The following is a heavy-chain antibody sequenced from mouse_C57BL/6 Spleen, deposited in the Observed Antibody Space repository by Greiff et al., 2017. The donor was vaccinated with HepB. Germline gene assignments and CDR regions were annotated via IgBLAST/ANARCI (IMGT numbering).Heavy chain of an antibody. J-gene: IGHJ3*01. V-gene: IGHV1-53*01. CDR1: GYTFTSYW. CDR2: INPSNGGT. Sequence: QVQLQQPGTELVKPGASVKLSCKASGYTFTSYWMHWVKQRPGQGLEWIGNINPSNGGTNYNEKFKSKATLTVDKSSSTAYMQLSSPTSEDSAVYYCARSSLYYGSSAWFAYWGQGTLVTVSA. CDR3: ARSSLYYGSSAWFAY. D-gene: IGHD1-1*01.